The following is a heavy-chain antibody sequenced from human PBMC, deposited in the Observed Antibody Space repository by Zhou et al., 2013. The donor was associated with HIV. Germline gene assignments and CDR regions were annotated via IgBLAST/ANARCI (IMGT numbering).Heavy chain of an antibody. D-gene: IGHD6-13*01. CDR2: IIHIFHTA. Sequence: QVQLVQSGAEVKKPGSSVKVSCKASGDTFSRYAINWVRQAPGQGLEWMGGIIHIFHTANYAQQFQGRVTITTDESTSTAYMELRSLTSEDTAVYYCARGRFSSSWYPYYMDVWGKGTTVTVSS. J-gene: IGHJ6*03. CDR3: ARGRFSSSWYPYYMDV. V-gene: IGHV1-69*05. CDR1: GDTFSRYA.